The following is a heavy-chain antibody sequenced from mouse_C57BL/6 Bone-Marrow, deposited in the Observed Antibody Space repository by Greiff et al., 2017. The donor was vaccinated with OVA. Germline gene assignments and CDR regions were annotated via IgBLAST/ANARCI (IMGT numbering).Heavy chain of an antibody. CDR2: IDPSDSYT. J-gene: IGHJ3*01. Sequence: VQLQQPGAELVMPGASVKLSCKASGYTFTSYWMHWVKQRPGQGLEWIGEIDPSDSYTNYNQKFKGKSTLTVDKSSSTAYVQLSSLTSEDSAVYYCARDSSGYRFAYWGQGTLVTVSA. V-gene: IGHV1-69*01. D-gene: IGHD3-2*02. CDR3: ARDSSGYRFAY. CDR1: GYTFTSYW.